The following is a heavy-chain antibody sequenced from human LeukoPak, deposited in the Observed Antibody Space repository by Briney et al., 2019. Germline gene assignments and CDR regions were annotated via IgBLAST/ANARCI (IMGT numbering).Heavy chain of an antibody. CDR3: ARPDGYNSFDY. V-gene: IGHV5-51*01. CDR2: IYPGDSDT. CDR1: GYSFASYW. J-gene: IGHJ4*02. D-gene: IGHD5-24*01. Sequence: PGESLKISCKGSGYSFASYWIAWVRKMPRKGLEWMGIIYPGDSDTRYSPSFQGQVTISVDKSISTAYLQWGSLKASDTAMYYCARPDGYNSFDYWGQGTLVTVSS.